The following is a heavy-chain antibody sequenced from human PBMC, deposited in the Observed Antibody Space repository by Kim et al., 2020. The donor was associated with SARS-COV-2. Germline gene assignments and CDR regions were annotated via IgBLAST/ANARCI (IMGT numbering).Heavy chain of an antibody. CDR2: INAGNGNT. CDR3: AWRRDGYNPWYFDY. J-gene: IGHJ4*02. V-gene: IGHV1-3*01. Sequence: ASVKVSCKASGYTFTSYAMHWVRQAPGQRLEWMGWINAGNGNTKYSQKFQGRVTITRDTSASTAYMELSSLRSEDTAVYYCAWRRDGYNPWYFDYWGQGTLVTVSS. D-gene: IGHD5-12*01. CDR1: GYTFTSYA.